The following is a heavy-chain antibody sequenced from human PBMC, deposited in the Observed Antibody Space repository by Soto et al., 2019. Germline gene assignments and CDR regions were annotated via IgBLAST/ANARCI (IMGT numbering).Heavy chain of an antibody. D-gene: IGHD6-19*01. CDR1: GYSFTSYW. Sequence: GESLKISCKGSGYSFTSYWIGWVRQMPGKGLEWMGIIYPGDSDTRYSPSFQGQVTISADTSISTAYLQWSSLKASDTAMYYCARDGKEGYISGWYLSYWGQGTLVTVSS. CDR3: ARDGKEGYISGWYLSY. J-gene: IGHJ4*02. V-gene: IGHV5-51*01. CDR2: IYPGDSDT.